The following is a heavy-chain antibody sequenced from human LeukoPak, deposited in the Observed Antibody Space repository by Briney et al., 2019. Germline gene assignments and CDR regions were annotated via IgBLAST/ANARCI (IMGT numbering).Heavy chain of an antibody. V-gene: IGHV3-7*05. CDR1: GFTFRSHV. Sequence: GGSLRLSCVASGFTFRSHVMTWVRQAPGKGLEWVANIKQGGGEKHYVDSVKGRFTISRDDAKNSLYLQMSTLRAEDAAVYYCAREGQESGGKDYWGQGTRVTVSS. CDR2: IKQGGGEK. D-gene: IGHD4-23*01. CDR3: AREGQESGGKDY. J-gene: IGHJ4*02.